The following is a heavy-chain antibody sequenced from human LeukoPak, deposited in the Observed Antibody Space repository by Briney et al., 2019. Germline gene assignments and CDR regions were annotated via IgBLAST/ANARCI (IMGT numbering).Heavy chain of an antibody. J-gene: IGHJ4*02. CDR1: GGYISGYY. D-gene: IGHD1-26*01. V-gene: IGHV4-59*01. CDR2: IYYSGST. CDR3: AQQCSGSYEPCFDY. Sequence: KPSETLSLTCTVSGGYISGYYWSWIRQPPGKGLELIGYIYYSGSTNYNPSLKSRVTISVYTSKNQFSLKLSSVTAADTAVYYCAQQCSGSYEPCFDYWGQGTLVTVSS.